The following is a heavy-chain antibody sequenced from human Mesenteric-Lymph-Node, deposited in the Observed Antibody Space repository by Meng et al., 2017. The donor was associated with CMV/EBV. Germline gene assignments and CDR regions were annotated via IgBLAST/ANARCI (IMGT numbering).Heavy chain of an antibody. D-gene: IGHD2-2*01. V-gene: IGHV3-74*01. CDR3: ARDRWDIVVVPAGTNYYYYYGMDV. J-gene: IGHJ6*02. CDR2: INSDGSST. CDR1: GFTFSSYW. Sequence: GESLKISCAASGFTFSSYWMHWVRQAPGKGLVWVSRINSDGSSTSYADSVKGRFTISRDNAKNTLYLQMNSLRAEDTAVYYCARDRWDIVVVPAGTNYYYYYGMDVWGQGTTVTVSS.